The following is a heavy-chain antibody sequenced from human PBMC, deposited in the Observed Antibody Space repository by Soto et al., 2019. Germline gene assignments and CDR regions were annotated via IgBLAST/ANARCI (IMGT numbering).Heavy chain of an antibody. CDR1: GYTFTNYG. V-gene: IGHV1-18*01. D-gene: IGHD2-15*01. CDR2: ISVNIDNT. Sequence: QVHLVQSGGEVKKPGASVKVSCKASGYTFTNYGISWVRQAPGQGLEWMGWISVNIDNTKYAQKFQGRVTMTTDTSTTTAYMELKSLRSDDTAVYYCARLDTKYCSVGSCYSDYWYYAMDVWGQGTTVTVSS. J-gene: IGHJ6*02. CDR3: ARLDTKYCSVGSCYSDYWYYAMDV.